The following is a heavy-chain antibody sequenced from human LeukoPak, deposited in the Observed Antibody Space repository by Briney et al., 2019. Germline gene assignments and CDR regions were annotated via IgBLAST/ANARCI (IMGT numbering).Heavy chain of an antibody. J-gene: IGHJ4*02. D-gene: IGHD6-13*01. CDR3: ATGYSSTWYYFDY. Sequence: SETLSLTCTVSGDSISSYYWTWIRQPPGKGLEWIGYIYHSGSTNYNPSLKSRVTISADTSKDQFSLKLASVTAADTAVYYCATGYSSTWYYFDYWGQGTLVTVSS. V-gene: IGHV4-59*01. CDR1: GDSISSYY. CDR2: IYHSGST.